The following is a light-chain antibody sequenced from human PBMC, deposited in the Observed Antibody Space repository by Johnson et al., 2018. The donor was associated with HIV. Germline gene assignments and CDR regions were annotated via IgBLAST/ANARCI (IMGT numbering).Light chain of an antibody. Sequence: TQPPSVSAAPGQKVTISCSGSSSNIGNNFVSWYQQLPGRAPKLLIYDNNKRPSGIPDRFSGSKSGTSATLGITGLQTGDEADYYCGTWDSSLRGGVFGTGTKVTVL. V-gene: IGLV1-51*01. CDR1: SSNIGNNF. CDR2: DNN. CDR3: GTWDSSLRGGV. J-gene: IGLJ1*01.